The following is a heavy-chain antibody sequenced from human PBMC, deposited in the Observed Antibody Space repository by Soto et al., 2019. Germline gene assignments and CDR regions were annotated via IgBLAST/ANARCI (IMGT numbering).Heavy chain of an antibody. V-gene: IGHV3-21*01. CDR3: VREDGVLGASYAFDS. D-gene: IGHD1-26*01. CDR1: GFALTTYT. J-gene: IGHJ4*02. Sequence: LRLSCVASGFALTTYTMNWVRQAPGTGLEWVSSINGRSNYKYYSDSVKGRFTVSRDNVQNSLFLQMSRLGPEDTAVYYCVREDGVLGASYAFDSWGQGTLVTV. CDR2: INGRSNYK.